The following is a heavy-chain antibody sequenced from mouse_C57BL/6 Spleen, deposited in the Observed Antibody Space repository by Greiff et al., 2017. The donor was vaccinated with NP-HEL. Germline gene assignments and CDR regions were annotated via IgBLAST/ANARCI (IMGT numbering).Heavy chain of an antibody. D-gene: IGHD2-4*01. CDR3: ARCEITTNLAYWYFDV. V-gene: IGHV1-53*01. J-gene: IGHJ1*03. CDR1: GYTFTSYW. CDR2: INPSNGGT. Sequence: VQLQQSGTELVKPGASVKLSCKASGYTFTSYWMHWVKQRPGQGLEWIGNINPSNGGTNYNEKFKSKATLTVDKSSSTAYMQLSSLTSEDSAVYYCARCEITTNLAYWYFDVWGTGTTVTVSS.